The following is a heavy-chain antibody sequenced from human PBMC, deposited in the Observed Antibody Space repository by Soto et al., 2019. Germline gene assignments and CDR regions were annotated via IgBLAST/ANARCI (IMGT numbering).Heavy chain of an antibody. CDR1: GASIGPSGPH. CDR3: ARDFWSGYGYLDC. V-gene: IGHV4-31*03. D-gene: IGHD3-3*01. CDR2: IYYSGTT. Sequence: ASETLSLTCTVSGASIGPSGPHWSWVRQLPGKGLEWIGYIYYSGTTYYNPSLESRLTISIDTSNNQVSLKLTSVTAADTAVYYCARDFWSGYGYLDCWGQGTLVTVSS. J-gene: IGHJ4*02.